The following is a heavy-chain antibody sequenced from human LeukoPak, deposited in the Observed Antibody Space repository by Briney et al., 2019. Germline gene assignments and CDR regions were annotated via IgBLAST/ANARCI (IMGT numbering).Heavy chain of an antibody. Sequence: VASVKVSCKASGGTFSSYAISWVRQAPGQGLEWMGGIIPIFGTANYAQKFQGRVTITADESTSTAYMELSSLRSEDTAVYYCAGPYSSGQVDYWGQGTLVTVSS. CDR1: GGTFSSYA. CDR3: AGPYSSGQVDY. D-gene: IGHD6-19*01. J-gene: IGHJ4*02. V-gene: IGHV1-69*13. CDR2: IIPIFGTA.